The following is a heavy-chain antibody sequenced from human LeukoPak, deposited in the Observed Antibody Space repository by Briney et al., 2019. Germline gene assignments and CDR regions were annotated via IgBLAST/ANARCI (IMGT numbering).Heavy chain of an antibody. D-gene: IGHD6-6*01. CDR1: GFTFSSYS. CDR3: ARGVFGSSSALDY. Sequence: GGSLRLSCAASGFTFSSYSMDWVRQAPGKGLEWVSSISSSSSYIYYADSVKGRFTISRDNAKNSLYLQMNSLRAEDTAVYYCARGVFGSSSALDYWGQGTLVTVSS. J-gene: IGHJ4*02. V-gene: IGHV3-21*01. CDR2: ISSSSSYI.